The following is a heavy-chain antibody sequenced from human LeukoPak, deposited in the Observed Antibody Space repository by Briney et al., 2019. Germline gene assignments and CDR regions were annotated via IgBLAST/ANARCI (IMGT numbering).Heavy chain of an antibody. CDR1: GFTFSSYG. D-gene: IGHD1-26*01. CDR2: ISYGGSNK. J-gene: IGHJ4*02. CDR3: AKDLTRWAYFDY. V-gene: IGHV3-30*18. Sequence: GGSLRLSCAASGFTFSSYGMHWVRQAPGKGLEWVAVISYGGSNKYYADSVKGRFTISRDNSKNTLYLQMNSLRAEDTAVYYCAKDLTRWAYFDYWGQGTLATVSS.